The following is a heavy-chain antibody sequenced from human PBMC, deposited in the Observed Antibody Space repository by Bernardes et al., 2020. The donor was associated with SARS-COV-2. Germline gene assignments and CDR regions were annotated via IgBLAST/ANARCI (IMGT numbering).Heavy chain of an antibody. V-gene: IGHV1-24*01. CDR2: FDPEDGET. J-gene: IGHJ6*02. D-gene: IGHD1-26*01. CDR1: GYTLTELS. CDR3: ATAPAICGSYSLQLRSGIEPCYYYGMDV. Sequence: ASVTVSCKVSGYTLTELSMHGVRQAPGKGLAWMGGFDPEDGETVYAQRFRGRVTMTEDTSTDTAYMELSSLRSEDTAVYYCATAPAICGSYSLQLRSGIEPCYYYGMDVWGQGTTVTVSS.